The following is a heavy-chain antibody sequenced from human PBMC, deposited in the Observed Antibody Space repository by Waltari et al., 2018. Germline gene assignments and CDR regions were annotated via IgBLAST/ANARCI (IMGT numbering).Heavy chain of an antibody. V-gene: IGHV4-34*01. Sequence: QVQLQQWGAGLLKPSENLSLTCAVYGGSFSGYYWSWIRQPPGKGLEWMGEINHSGSTNYNPSLKSRVTISVDTSKNQFSLKLSSVTAADTAVYYCARGRKGYSSSWLSFDYWGQGTLVTVSS. D-gene: IGHD6-13*01. J-gene: IGHJ4*02. CDR2: INHSGST. CDR1: GGSFSGYY. CDR3: ARGRKGYSSSWLSFDY.